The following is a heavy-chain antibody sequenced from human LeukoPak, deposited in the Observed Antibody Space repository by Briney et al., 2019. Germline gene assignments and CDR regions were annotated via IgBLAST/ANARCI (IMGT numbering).Heavy chain of an antibody. V-gene: IGHV3-21*01. CDR1: GFIFGNYP. J-gene: IGHJ4*02. CDR2: FGTRSSSI. D-gene: IGHD3-16*01. CDR3: ARENDQGFDY. Sequence: GGSLRLSCAASGFIFGNYPMNWVRQAPGKGLEWVSSFGTRSSSIYYAHSVTGRFIVSRDNAKNSLFLQMNSLRAEDTAVYYCARENDQGFDYWGQGTLVTVSS.